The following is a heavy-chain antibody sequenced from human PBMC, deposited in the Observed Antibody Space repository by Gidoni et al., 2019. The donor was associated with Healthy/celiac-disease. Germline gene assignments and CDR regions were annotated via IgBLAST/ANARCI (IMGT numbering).Heavy chain of an antibody. Sequence: QVQLPESGPGQVKPSGTLSLPCAVSGGSISSSNWWTWVRQPPGKGLEWIGEIHPSGSTNYNPSLKSRVTISIDKSKNQFSLKVTSVTAADTAVYYCATIPTTNSWFRTDSWGQGTLVTVSS. D-gene: IGHD6-13*01. J-gene: IGHJ4*02. CDR3: ATIPTTNSWFRTDS. CDR1: GGSISSSNW. CDR2: IHPSGST. V-gene: IGHV4-4*02.